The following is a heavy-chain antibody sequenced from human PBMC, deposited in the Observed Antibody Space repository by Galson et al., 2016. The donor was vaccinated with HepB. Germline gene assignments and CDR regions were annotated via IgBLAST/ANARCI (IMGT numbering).Heavy chain of an antibody. CDR3: ARGWYSNSSPCSDY. CDR1: GFTFSTYS. D-gene: IGHD6-6*01. CDR2: ISSGSSTI. J-gene: IGHJ4*02. Sequence: SLRLSCAASGFTFSTYSMNWVRQAPGKGLEWVSYISSGSSTIYYADSVKGRFTISGDNAKNSLYLQMNSLRDEDTAVYYCARGWYSNSSPCSDYWGQGTLVTVSS. V-gene: IGHV3-48*02.